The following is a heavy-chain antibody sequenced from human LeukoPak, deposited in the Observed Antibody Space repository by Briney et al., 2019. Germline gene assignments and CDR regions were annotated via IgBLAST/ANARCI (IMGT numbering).Heavy chain of an antibody. J-gene: IGHJ4*02. Sequence: GSLRLSCAASGFTFSSYWMSWVRQAPGKGLGWVANIKQDGSEKYYVDSVKGRFTISRDNAKNSLYLQMNSLRAEDTAVYYCARHCSSTSCYGRGFDYWGQGTLVTVSS. CDR2: IKQDGSEK. D-gene: IGHD2-2*01. CDR1: GFTFSSYW. CDR3: ARHCSSTSCYGRGFDY. V-gene: IGHV3-7*01.